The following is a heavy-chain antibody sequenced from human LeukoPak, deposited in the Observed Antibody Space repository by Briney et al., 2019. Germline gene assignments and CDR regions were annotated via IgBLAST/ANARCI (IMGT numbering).Heavy chain of an antibody. CDR3: ARDYYPTYYYDSSGYHDLYYFDY. J-gene: IGHJ4*02. V-gene: IGHV1-18*01. CDR1: GYTFTSYG. CDR2: ISAYNGNT. D-gene: IGHD3-22*01. Sequence: ASVKVSCKASGYTFTSYGISWVRQAPGQGLERMGWISAYNGNTNYAQKLQGRVTMTTDTSTSTAYMELRSLRSDDTAVYYCARDYYPTYYYDSSGYHDLYYFDYWGQGTLVTVSS.